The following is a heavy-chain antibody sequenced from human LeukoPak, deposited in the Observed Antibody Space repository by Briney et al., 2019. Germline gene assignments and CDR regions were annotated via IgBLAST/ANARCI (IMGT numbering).Heavy chain of an antibody. Sequence: PSETLSLTCTVPGDSSSTDYWTWIRQPPGKGLEWIRYIHTSGSTNYNPSLKSRVTMSVDTSKNQFSLRLRSETAADAAVYYCVRPGQSNWWVYFNYWGQGTVVTVSS. CDR3: VRPGQSNWWVYFNY. D-gene: IGHD2-8*01. CDR2: IHTSGST. CDR1: GDSSSTDY. J-gene: IGHJ4*02. V-gene: IGHV4-4*09.